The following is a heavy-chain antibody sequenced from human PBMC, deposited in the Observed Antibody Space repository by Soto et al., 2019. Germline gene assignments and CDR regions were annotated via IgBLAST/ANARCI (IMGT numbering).Heavy chain of an antibody. Sequence: LSLTCTVSGGSISSGGYYWSWIRQHPGKGLEWIGYIYYSGSTYYNPSLKSRVTISVDTSKNQFSLKLSSVTAADTAVYYCARRIAARPRGHFDYWGQGTLVTVSS. CDR1: GGSISSGGYY. V-gene: IGHV4-31*03. J-gene: IGHJ4*02. CDR3: ARRIAARPRGHFDY. CDR2: IYYSGST. D-gene: IGHD6-6*01.